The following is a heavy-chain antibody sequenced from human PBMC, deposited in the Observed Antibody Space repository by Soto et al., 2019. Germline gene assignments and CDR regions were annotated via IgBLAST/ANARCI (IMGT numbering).Heavy chain of an antibody. CDR1: GLTVRQNY. CDR3: ARGPRTTVTRDFDY. CDR2: VDSGGTT. D-gene: IGHD4-17*01. Sequence: EVQLVESGGGWIQPGGSLRLSCAASGLTVRQNYMSWVRQAPGKGLEWVSVVDSGGTTDYADSVKGRFTISRDSFENTLYLQMNSLRAEDTAVYFCARGPRTTVTRDFDYWGQGTLVTVSS. J-gene: IGHJ4*02. V-gene: IGHV3-53*01.